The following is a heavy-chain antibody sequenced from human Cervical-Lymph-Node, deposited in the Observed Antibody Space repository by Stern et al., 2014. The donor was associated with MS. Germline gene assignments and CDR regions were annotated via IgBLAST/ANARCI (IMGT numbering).Heavy chain of an antibody. V-gene: IGHV4-4*02. J-gene: IGHJ2*01. CDR1: GGSVSSTNW. CDR2: IYHSGAS. CDR3: ARERQQYCNSEGCSYWYFDL. D-gene: IGHD2/OR15-2a*01. Sequence: QVQLQESGPGLVKPSGSLSLTCAVSGGSVSSTNWWSWVRQSAGKGLEWIGHIYHSGASTYVPTLVIRVSISLANSKNHLSLHLTSVTAADAAVYYCARERQQYCNSEGCSYWYFDLWGRGTLVTVSS.